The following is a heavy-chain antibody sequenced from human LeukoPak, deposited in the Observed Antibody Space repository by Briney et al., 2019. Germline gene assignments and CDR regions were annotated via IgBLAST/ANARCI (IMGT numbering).Heavy chain of an antibody. V-gene: IGHV4-39*01. CDR3: ARLRVSVTTTSDFDY. Sequence: SETLSLTCTVSGGSLSSSHYSWGWIRQPPGKGLEWIGSIYSGGSTYYNPSLKSRVTISVDTSKNQFSLKLSSVTAADTAVYYCARLRVSVTTTSDFDYWGQGTLVTVSS. D-gene: IGHD5-12*01. CDR1: GGSLSSSHYS. CDR2: IYSGGST. J-gene: IGHJ4*02.